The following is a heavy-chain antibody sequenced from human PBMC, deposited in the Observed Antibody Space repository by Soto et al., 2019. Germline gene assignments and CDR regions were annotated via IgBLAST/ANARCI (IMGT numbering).Heavy chain of an antibody. Sequence: EVLLVESGGGLVQPGGSLRLSCAASGFTFSSSWMSWVRQAPGKGLEWVANIKPDGSDYSSVGSMKGRFTVSRDNAKNSLFLQMNSLRVEDKAVYYCAWDTRSPGYWGQGTLVTVSS. CDR2: IKPDGSDY. J-gene: IGHJ4*02. D-gene: IGHD3-10*01. CDR1: GFTFSSSW. V-gene: IGHV3-7*04. CDR3: AWDTRSPGY.